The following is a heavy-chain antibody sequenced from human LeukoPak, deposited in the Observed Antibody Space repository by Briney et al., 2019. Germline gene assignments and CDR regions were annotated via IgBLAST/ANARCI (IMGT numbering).Heavy chain of an antibody. CDR1: GGTISSYY. J-gene: IGHJ5*02. CDR3: ARGMVRGVEYNWFDP. CDR2: IYTSGST. D-gene: IGHD3-10*01. V-gene: IGHV4-4*07. Sequence: PSETLSLTCTVSGGTISSYYWSWIRQPAGKGLEWIGRIYTSGSTNYNPSLKSRVTMSVDTSKNQFSLKLSSVTAADTAVYYCARGMVRGVEYNWFDPWGQGTLVTVSS.